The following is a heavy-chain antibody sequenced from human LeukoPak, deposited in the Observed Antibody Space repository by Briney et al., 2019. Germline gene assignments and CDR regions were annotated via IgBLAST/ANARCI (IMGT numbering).Heavy chain of an antibody. CDR2: ISGSGGST. J-gene: IGHJ4*02. CDR3: ATSSSFWSGYYPPYYFDY. Sequence: GGSLRLSCAASGFTFSSYAMSWVRQAPGKGLEWVSAISGSGGSTYYAGSVKGRFTISRDNSKNTLYLQMNSLRAEDTAVYYCATSSSFWSGYYPPYYFDYWGQGTLVTVSS. V-gene: IGHV3-23*01. D-gene: IGHD3-3*01. CDR1: GFTFSSYA.